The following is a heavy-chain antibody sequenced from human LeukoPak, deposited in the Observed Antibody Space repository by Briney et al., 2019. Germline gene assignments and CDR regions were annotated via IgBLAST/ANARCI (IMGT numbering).Heavy chain of an antibody. V-gene: IGHV7-4-1*02. CDR2: INTNTGNP. J-gene: IGHJ3*01. CDR3: ARGVSGSYYVA. CDR1: GYTFTSYG. Sequence: ASVKVSCKASGYTFTSYGISWVRQAPGQGLEWMGWINTNTGNPTYAQGFTGRFVFSLDTSVSTAYLQISSLKAEDTAVYYCARGVSGSYYVAWGQGTMVTVSS. D-gene: IGHD1-26*01.